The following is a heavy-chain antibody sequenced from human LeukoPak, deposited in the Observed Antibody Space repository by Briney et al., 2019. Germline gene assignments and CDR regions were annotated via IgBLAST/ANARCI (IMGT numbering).Heavy chain of an antibody. D-gene: IGHD2-2*01. CDR1: GFTFSRYS. J-gene: IGHJ4*02. Sequence: GGSLRLSCAASGFTFSRYSMNWVRQAPGKGLEWVSSISSSSSFIYYADSVKGRFTISRDNAKNSLYLQMNSLRAEDTAVYYCARDPPLGSCSTISCPHLNYWGQGTLVTVSS. V-gene: IGHV3-21*01. CDR3: ARDPPLGSCSTISCPHLNY. CDR2: ISSSSSFI.